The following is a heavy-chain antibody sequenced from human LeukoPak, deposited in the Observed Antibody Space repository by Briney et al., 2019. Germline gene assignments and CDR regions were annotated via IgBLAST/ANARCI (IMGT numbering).Heavy chain of an antibody. V-gene: IGHV4-59*01. CDR2: IYYSGST. D-gene: IGHD6-19*01. J-gene: IGHJ4*02. Sequence: GSLRLSCAASGFTFSDYYMSWIRQPPGKGLEWIGYIYYSGSTDYNPSLKSRVNISVETSKNQFSLNLSSVTAADTAVYYCARGRLARSPYFDYWGQGTLVTVSS. CDR3: ARGRLARSPYFDY. CDR1: GFTFSDYY.